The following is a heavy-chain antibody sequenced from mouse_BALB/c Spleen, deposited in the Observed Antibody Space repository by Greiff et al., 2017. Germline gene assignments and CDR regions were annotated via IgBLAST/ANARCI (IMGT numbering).Heavy chain of an antibody. Sequence: EVQGVESGGGLVQPGGSMKLSCVASGFTFSNYWMNWVRQSPEKGLEWVAEIRLKSNNYATHYAESVKGRFTISRDDSKSSVYLQMNNLRAEDTGIYYCTRGGLLLPFAYWGQGTLVTVSA. J-gene: IGHJ3*01. CDR3: TRGGLLLPFAY. CDR1: GFTFSNYW. D-gene: IGHD1-1*01. V-gene: IGHV6-6*02. CDR2: IRLKSNNYAT.